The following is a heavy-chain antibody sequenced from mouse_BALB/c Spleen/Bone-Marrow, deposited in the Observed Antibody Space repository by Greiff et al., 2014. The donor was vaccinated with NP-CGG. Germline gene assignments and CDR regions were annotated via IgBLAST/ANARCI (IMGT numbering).Heavy chain of an antibody. D-gene: IGHD1-1*01. J-gene: IGHJ4*01. Sequence: VQLKESGPGLVKPSQSLSLTCSVTGSSITSGYYWNWIRQFPGNKLEWMGYISYDGSNNYNPSLKNRISITRDTSKNQFFLKLNSVITEDTATYYCASYFYYAMDYWGQGTSVTVSA. V-gene: IGHV3-6*02. CDR2: ISYDGSN. CDR3: ASYFYYAMDY. CDR1: GSSITSGYY.